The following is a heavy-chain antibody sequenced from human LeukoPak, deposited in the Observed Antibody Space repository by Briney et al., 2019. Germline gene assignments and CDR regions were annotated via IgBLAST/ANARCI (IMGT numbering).Heavy chain of an antibody. D-gene: IGHD3-22*01. CDR2: IFYSGST. V-gene: IGHV4-59*01. CDR3: ARGRTYYYDSPGGFNFDY. CDR1: GGSISSYY. J-gene: IGHJ4*02. Sequence: SETLSLTCTVSGGSISSYYWSWIRQPPGKGLEWIGYIFYSGSTNYNPFLKSRVTISVDTSKNQFSLKLSSVTAADTAVYYCARGRTYYYDSPGGFNFDYWGQGTLVTVSS.